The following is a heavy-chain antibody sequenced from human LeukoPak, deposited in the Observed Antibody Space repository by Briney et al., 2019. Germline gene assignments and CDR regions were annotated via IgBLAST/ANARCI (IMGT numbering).Heavy chain of an antibody. J-gene: IGHJ4*02. CDR1: GFTFSSYG. CDR3: ARDLGHCSGGSCYSWYYFDY. D-gene: IGHD2-15*01. Sequence: GGSLRLACTASGFTFSSYGMHWVRQAPGKGLECLAVIWSDGSKKYYAESVKGRFIISRDNSKNTLYLQMNSLTVEDTAVFYCARDLGHCSGGSCYSWYYFDYWGQGTLVTVSS. V-gene: IGHV3-33*01. CDR2: IWSDGSKK.